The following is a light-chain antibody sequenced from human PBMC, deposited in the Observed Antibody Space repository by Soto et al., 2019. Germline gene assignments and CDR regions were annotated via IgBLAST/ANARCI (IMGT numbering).Light chain of an antibody. Sequence: EIVMTQSPATLSVSPGERATLSCRASRSISSRHLAWYQQKPGQAPRLLIYGASTRATGIPARFSGSGSGTVFTLPIRSLQSEDFALYYCQQHDDWPLTFGQGTRLEIK. CDR1: RSISSRH. V-gene: IGKV3-15*01. CDR2: GAS. CDR3: QQHDDWPLT. J-gene: IGKJ5*01.